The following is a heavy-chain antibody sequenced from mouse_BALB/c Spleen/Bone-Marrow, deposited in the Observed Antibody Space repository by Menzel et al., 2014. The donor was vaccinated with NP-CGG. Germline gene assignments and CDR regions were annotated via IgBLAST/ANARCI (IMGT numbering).Heavy chain of an antibody. CDR3: ARVNPWYFDV. Sequence: EVQLQQSGAELVKPGASVKLSCTASGFNIKDTYIHWVMQRPEQGLAWIGRIDPASGDTEFDPKFQGKATITADTSSNTAYLQVTILTSEDTAVYYCARVNPWYFDVWGAGTTVTVSS. J-gene: IGHJ1*01. V-gene: IGHV14-3*02. D-gene: IGHD2-2*01. CDR1: GFNIKDTY. CDR2: IDPASGDT.